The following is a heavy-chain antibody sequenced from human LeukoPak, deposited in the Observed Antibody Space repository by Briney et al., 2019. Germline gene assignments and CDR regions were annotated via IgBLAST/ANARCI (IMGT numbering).Heavy chain of an antibody. CDR2: IKQDGSEK. V-gene: IGHV3-7*01. D-gene: IGHD4-17*01. Sequence: GGSLGLSCAASGFTFSSYWMSWVRQAPGKGLEWVANIKQDGSEKYYVDSVKGRFTISRDNAKNSLYLQMNSLRAEDTAVYYCAREPYDYGDYGPFWGQGTLVTVSS. CDR3: AREPYDYGDYGPF. J-gene: IGHJ4*02. CDR1: GFTFSSYW.